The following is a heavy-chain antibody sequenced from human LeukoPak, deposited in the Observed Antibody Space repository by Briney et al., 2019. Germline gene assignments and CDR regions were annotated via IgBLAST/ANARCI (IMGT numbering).Heavy chain of an antibody. CDR1: GYSFTNYW. Sequence: GESLKISCKGSGYSFTNYWIGWVRQMPGKGLEWMGIINPGDSDTRYSPSFQGQVTISADKSISTAYLQWSSLKASDTATYYCARHGSVGTNAYYRMDVWGKGTTVTVSS. D-gene: IGHD1-7*01. CDR3: ARHGSVGTNAYYRMDV. V-gene: IGHV5-51*01. CDR2: INPGDSDT. J-gene: IGHJ6*04.